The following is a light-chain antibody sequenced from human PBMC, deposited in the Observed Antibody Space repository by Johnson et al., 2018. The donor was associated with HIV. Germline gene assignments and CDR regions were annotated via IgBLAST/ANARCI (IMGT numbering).Light chain of an antibody. V-gene: IGLV1-51*02. CDR2: EDN. Sequence: QSVLTQPPSVSAAPGQTVNISCSGNVSNIESYFVSWYQQLPGAAPTLLIYEDNKRPSGIPDRFSGSKSGATATLGITGLQPGAEAAYYCGIWDASLSPLYGFGTGTTTTVL. CDR3: GIWDASLSPLYG. CDR1: VSNIESYF. J-gene: IGLJ1*01.